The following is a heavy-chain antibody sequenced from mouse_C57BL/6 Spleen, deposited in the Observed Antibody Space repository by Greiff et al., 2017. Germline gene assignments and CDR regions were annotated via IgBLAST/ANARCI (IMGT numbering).Heavy chain of an antibody. CDR1: GFSLTSYG. J-gene: IGHJ1*03. D-gene: IGHD1-1*01. CDR2: IWSGGST. V-gene: IGHV2-2*01. CDR3: ARNRATVVAKYFDV. Sequence: QVQLKESGPGLVQPSQSLSITCTVSGFSLTSYGVHWVRQSPGKGLEWLGVIWSGGSTDYNAAFISRLSISKDNSKSQVFFKMNSLQADDTAIYYCARNRATVVAKYFDVWGTGTTVTVSS.